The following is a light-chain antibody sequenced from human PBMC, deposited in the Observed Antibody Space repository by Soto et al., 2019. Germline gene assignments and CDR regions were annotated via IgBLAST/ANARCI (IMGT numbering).Light chain of an antibody. V-gene: IGLV2-23*01. Sequence: QSVLTQPASVSLSPGQSITISCTGTSSDVGSHNLVSWYQHYPGKAPKLIIFEASKRPSGVSNRFSGSKSGSTASLTISGLQAEDEADYYCCSNAAGSTYVFGTGTKVTVL. CDR3: CSNAAGSTYV. CDR2: EAS. CDR1: SSDVGSHNL. J-gene: IGLJ1*01.